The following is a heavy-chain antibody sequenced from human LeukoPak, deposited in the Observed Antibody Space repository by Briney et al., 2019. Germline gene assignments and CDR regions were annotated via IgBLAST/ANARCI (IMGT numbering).Heavy chain of an antibody. CDR2: IYTSGST. J-gene: IGHJ5*02. Sequence: SETLSLTCTVSGGSIGSYYWSWIRQPAGKGLEWIGRIYTSGSTNYNPSLKSRVTMSVDTSKNQFSLKLSSVTAADTAVYYCAREVRLASSADWFDPWGQGTLVTVSS. V-gene: IGHV4-4*07. D-gene: IGHD3-16*01. CDR3: AREVRLASSADWFDP. CDR1: GGSIGSYY.